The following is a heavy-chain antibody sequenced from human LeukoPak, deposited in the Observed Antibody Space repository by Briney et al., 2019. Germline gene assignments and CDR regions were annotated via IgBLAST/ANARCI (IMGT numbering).Heavy chain of an antibody. CDR3: ARGPIITIFGVVIRYYGMDV. Sequence: PSETLSLTCTVSGGSISSYYWSWIRQPPGKGLEWIGEINHSGSTNYNPSLKSRVTISVDTSKNQFSLKLSSVTAADTAVYYCARGPIITIFGVVIRYYGMDVWGQGTTVTVSS. V-gene: IGHV4-34*01. D-gene: IGHD3-3*01. J-gene: IGHJ6*02. CDR2: INHSGST. CDR1: GGSISSYY.